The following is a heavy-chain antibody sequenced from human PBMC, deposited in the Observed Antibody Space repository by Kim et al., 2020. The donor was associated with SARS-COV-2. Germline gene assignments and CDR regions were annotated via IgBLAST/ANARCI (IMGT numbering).Heavy chain of an antibody. V-gene: IGHV3-49*03. D-gene: IGHD3-22*01. Sequence: GGSLRLSCTTSGLNFSDYAMSWFRQAPGKGLEWVAFIRSKRYGETTEYAASVKGTFTISRDDSKRIAYLQMNGLKTEDTAVYYCTSGRYYYDSAAYYLDYWGQGTLVTVSS. CDR1: GLNFSDYA. CDR3: TSGRYYYDSAAYYLDY. CDR2: IRSKRYGETT. J-gene: IGHJ4*02.